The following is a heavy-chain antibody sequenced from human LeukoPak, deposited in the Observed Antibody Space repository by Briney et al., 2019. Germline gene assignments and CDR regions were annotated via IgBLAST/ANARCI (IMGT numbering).Heavy chain of an antibody. CDR2: ISSSGSTI. Sequence: GGSLRLSCAASGFTFSSYEMNWVRQAPGKGLEWASYISSSGSTIYYADSVKGRFTISRDNAKNSLYLQMNSLRAEDTAVYYCARASGGYSYYFDYWGQGTLVTVSS. CDR1: GFTFSSYE. D-gene: IGHD5-18*01. J-gene: IGHJ4*02. CDR3: ARASGGYSYYFDY. V-gene: IGHV3-48*03.